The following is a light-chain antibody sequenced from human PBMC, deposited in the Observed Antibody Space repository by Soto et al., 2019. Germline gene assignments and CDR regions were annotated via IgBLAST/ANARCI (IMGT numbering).Light chain of an antibody. J-gene: IGKJ4*01. CDR1: QSISSY. Sequence: DIQMTQSPSSLSASVGDRVTITCRASQSISSYLNWYQQKPGKAPKLLIYAASSLKSGVPSRFSGSGSGTDCTLTISSLQPEDFATYYGQQWATFGGVTKVEIK. CDR3: QQWAT. V-gene: IGKV1-39*01. CDR2: AAS.